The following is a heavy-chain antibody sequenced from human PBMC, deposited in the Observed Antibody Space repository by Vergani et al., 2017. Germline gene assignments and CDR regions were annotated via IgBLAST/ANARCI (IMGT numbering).Heavy chain of an antibody. CDR1: GFTFSSYG. CDR3: ARGGKGIIMVVPSTHL. J-gene: IGHJ4*02. CDR2: ISYDGTEK. Sequence: QVQLVESGGGVFQPGRSLRLSCAASGFTFSSYGMHWVRQAPGKGLEWVAVISYDGTEKKYADSVNGRFTISRDNSKKMMSLQMNSLRVEDTAVYYCARGGKGIIMVVPSTHLWGQGTQVSVS. D-gene: IGHD2-15*01. V-gene: IGHV3-30*03.